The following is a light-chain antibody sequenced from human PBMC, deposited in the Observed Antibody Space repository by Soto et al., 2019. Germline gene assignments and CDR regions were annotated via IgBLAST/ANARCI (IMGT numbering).Light chain of an antibody. Sequence: IVLTQSPATLSLSPGKRASLSCRASQNISNYLIWYQQKPGQAPRLLIYDVSNRATGIPARFSGSGSGTDFTLTISSLQPEDFATYYCLQDYNFPWTFGQGTKVDNK. CDR3: LQDYNFPWT. CDR2: DVS. CDR1: QNISNY. J-gene: IGKJ1*01. V-gene: IGKV3-11*01.